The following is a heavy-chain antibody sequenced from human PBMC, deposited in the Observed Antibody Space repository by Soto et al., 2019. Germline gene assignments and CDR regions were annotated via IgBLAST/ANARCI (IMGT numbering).Heavy chain of an antibody. D-gene: IGHD6-19*01. J-gene: IGHJ6*02. CDR1: GYTFTSYG. Sequence: ASVKVSCKASGYTFTSYGISWVRQAPGQGLEWMGWISAYNGNTNYAQKLQGRVTMTTDTSTGTAYMELRSLRSDDTAVYYCARDLGLVARYGMDVWGQGTTVTVSS. CDR3: ARDLGLVARYGMDV. V-gene: IGHV1-18*01. CDR2: ISAYNGNT.